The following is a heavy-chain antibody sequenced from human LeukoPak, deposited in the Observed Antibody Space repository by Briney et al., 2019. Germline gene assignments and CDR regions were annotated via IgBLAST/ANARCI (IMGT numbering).Heavy chain of an antibody. CDR1: GFTFGSYA. J-gene: IGHJ4*02. D-gene: IGHD6-13*01. CDR3: AKDPVYSSSWPTFDY. Sequence: PGGSLRLSCAASGFTFGSYAMSWVRQAPGKGLEWVSAISGSGGSTYYADSVKGRFTISRDNSKNTLFLQMNRLRDEDTAVYYCAKDPVYSSSWPTFDYWGQGTLVTVSS. V-gene: IGHV3-23*01. CDR2: ISGSGGST.